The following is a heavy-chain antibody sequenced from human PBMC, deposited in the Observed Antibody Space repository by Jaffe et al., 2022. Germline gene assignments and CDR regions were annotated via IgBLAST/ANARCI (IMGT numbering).Heavy chain of an antibody. CDR1: GYSFTSYW. V-gene: IGHV5-51*03. D-gene: IGHD4-4*01. J-gene: IGHJ4*02. CDR3: VRTFLNLPTVDRGALFDY. Sequence: EVQLVQSGAEVKKPGESLKISCKGSGYSFTSYWIGWVRQMPGKGLEWMGIIYPGDSDTRYSPSFQGQVTISADKSISTAYLQWSSLKASDTAMYYCVRTFLNLPTVDRGALFDYWGQGTLVTVSS. CDR2: IYPGDSDT.